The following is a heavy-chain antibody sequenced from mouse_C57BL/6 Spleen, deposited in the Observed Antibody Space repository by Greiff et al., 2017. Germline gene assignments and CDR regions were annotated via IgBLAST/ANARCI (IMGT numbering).Heavy chain of an antibody. CDR1: GFTFSDYY. CDR2: ISNGGGST. Sequence: EVMLVESGGGLVQPGGSLKLSCAASGFTFSDYYMYWVRQTPEKRLAWVAYISNGGGSTYYPDTVKGRFTISRDNAKNTLYLQMSRLKSEDTAMYYCARQGGNLAWFAYWGEGTLVTVSA. D-gene: IGHD2-1*01. J-gene: IGHJ3*01. CDR3: ARQGGNLAWFAY. V-gene: IGHV5-12*01.